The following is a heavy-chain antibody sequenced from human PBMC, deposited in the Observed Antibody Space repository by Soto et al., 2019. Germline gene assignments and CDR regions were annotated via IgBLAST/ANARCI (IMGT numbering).Heavy chain of an antibody. Sequence: QVQLMESGGGVVQPGRSLRLSCAASGLTFNTYAMHWVRQAPGKGLEWVAVITPDGPEQYYADSVKGRFTISRDNSKNTLYLQMNSLGLEDMSIYHCAKRGIMGAQGMAYFDLWGRGTLVTVSS. J-gene: IGHJ2*01. V-gene: IGHV3-30*18. CDR3: AKRGIMGAQGMAYFDL. CDR1: GLTFNTYA. CDR2: ITPDGPEQ. D-gene: IGHD1-26*01.